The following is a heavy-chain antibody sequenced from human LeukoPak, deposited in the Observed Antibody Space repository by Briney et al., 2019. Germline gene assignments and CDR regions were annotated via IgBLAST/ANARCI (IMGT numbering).Heavy chain of an antibody. V-gene: IGHV3-33*01. D-gene: IGHD4-17*01. J-gene: IGHJ6*04. CDR2: FWYVGREA. CDR3: ASVSGDGDPTHCGMDV. Sequence: PGRSLIPSCVAPGFTFSNHGMPWVRQSPGKGMGWVAFFWYVGREAYYEDSVKARFTVCRDNSKNTLYLQMHSLRVEDTAVYCCASVSGDGDPTHCGMDVWGEGATVTVSS. CDR1: GFTFSNHG.